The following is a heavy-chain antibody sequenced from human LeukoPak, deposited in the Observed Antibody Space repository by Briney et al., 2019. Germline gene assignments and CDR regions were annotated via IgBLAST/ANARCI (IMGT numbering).Heavy chain of an antibody. D-gene: IGHD6-19*01. Sequence: GGSLRLSCAASGFTFSSYGMHWVRQAPGKGLEWVAVISYDGSNKYYADSVKGRFTISRDNAKNSLYLQMNSLRAEDTAVYYCARAPSSGWYLKGWFDPWGQGTLVTVSS. V-gene: IGHV3-30*03. CDR3: ARAPSSGWYLKGWFDP. CDR2: ISYDGSNK. J-gene: IGHJ5*02. CDR1: GFTFSSYG.